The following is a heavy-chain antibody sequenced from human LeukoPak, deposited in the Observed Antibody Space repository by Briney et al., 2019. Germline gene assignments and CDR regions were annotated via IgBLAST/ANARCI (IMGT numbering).Heavy chain of an antibody. CDR3: ARDRDAYYDILTGYYLLDY. CDR2: IIPIFGTA. V-gene: IGHV1-69*06. D-gene: IGHD3-9*01. J-gene: IGHJ4*02. Sequence: SVKVSCKASGGTFSSYAISWVRQAPGQGLEWMGGIIPIFGTANYAQKFQGRVTITADKSTSTAYMELSSLRSEDTAVYYCARDRDAYYDILTGYYLLDYWGQGTLVTVSS. CDR1: GGTFSSYA.